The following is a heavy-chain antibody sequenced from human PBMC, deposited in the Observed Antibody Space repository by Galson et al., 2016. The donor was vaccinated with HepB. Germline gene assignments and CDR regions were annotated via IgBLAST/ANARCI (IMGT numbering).Heavy chain of an antibody. CDR2: ISYDGNNQ. D-gene: IGHD3-16*01. J-gene: IGHJ4*02. V-gene: IGHV3-30-3*01. CDR1: GFTFSSYA. CDR3: VKAVCGSVVSLPDY. Sequence: SLRLSCAASGFTFSSYAMHWVRQAPGKGLEWVAVISYDGNNQNFAGSVKGPFTISRGNSYNTLYLQMNSLRPDDPAVYYCVKAVCGSVVSLPDYWGQGALVTVSS.